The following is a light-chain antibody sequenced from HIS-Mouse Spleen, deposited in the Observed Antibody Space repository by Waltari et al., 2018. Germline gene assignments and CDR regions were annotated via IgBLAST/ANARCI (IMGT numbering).Light chain of an antibody. Sequence: DIQMTQSPSTLSASVGDRVTITCRASQSISSWLAWYQQKPGKAPKLLNYKASSLESGVPSRFGGSGSGTEFTLTISSLQPDDFATYYCQQYNSYSSYTFGQGTKLEIK. CDR3: QQYNSYSSYT. CDR2: KAS. CDR1: QSISSW. J-gene: IGKJ2*01. V-gene: IGKV1-5*03.